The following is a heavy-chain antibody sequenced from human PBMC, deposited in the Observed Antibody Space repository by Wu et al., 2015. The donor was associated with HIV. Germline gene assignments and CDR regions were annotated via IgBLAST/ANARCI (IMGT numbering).Heavy chain of an antibody. D-gene: IGHD5-18*01. V-gene: IGHV1-2*02. CDR2: INPQNGDT. CDR1: GYTFTDYS. J-gene: IGHJ6*02. Sequence: QVQLVQSASEVKKSGASVNVSCTASGYTFTDYSLHWVRQAPGRGLQWMGWINPQNGDTNYAETFKGRISMTRDTSTDTAYMVLSSLRFEDTAIYYCARPVDTMYYYGMDVWGQGTTVTVSS. CDR3: ARPVDTMYYYGMDV.